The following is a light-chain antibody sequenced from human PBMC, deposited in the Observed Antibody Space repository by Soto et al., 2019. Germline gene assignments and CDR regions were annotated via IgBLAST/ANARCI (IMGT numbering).Light chain of an antibody. J-gene: IGKJ2*03. CDR3: QHYNNWPYS. CDR2: GAS. Sequence: EIVMTQSPATLSVSPRERATLSCRASQSVSSNLAWYQQKPGQAPRLLIYGASTRATGFPARFSGSGSGTEFKLTISSLQSEDFAVYYCQHYNNWPYSFGQGTKLEIK. CDR1: QSVSSN. V-gene: IGKV3-15*01.